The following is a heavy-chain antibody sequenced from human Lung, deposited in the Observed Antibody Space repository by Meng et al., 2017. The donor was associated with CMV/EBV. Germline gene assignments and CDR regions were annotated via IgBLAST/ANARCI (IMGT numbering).Heavy chain of an antibody. J-gene: IGHJ5*02. D-gene: IGHD1-14*01. CDR3: ALFTGSWFDP. Sequence: CKSPRPTLLKPTPTLTLSCTFSGFSLSASEVGVGWIRQPPGKALEWLAVIYWDDDKRYSPSLKSRLTITKDTSKNQVVLTLTNMDPVDTATYYCALFTGSWFDPWGQGTLVTVSS. V-gene: IGHV2-5*02. CDR2: IYWDDDK. CDR1: GFSLSASEVG.